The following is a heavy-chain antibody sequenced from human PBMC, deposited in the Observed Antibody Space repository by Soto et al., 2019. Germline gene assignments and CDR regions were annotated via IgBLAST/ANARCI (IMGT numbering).Heavy chain of an antibody. CDR2: ISGSGGST. J-gene: IGHJ6*03. CDR1: GFTFSSYA. Sequence: GGSLRLSCAASGFTFSSYAMSWVRQAPGKGLEWVSAISGSGGSTYYADSVKGRFTISRDNSKNTLYLQMNSLRAEDTAVYYCAKEGIISSWYYYYYMDGWGKGTTVTFSS. CDR3: AKEGIISSWYYYYYMDG. D-gene: IGHD6-13*01. V-gene: IGHV3-23*01.